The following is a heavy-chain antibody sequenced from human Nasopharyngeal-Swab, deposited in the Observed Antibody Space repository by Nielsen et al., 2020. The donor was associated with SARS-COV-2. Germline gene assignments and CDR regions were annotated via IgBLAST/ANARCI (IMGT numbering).Heavy chain of an antibody. V-gene: IGHV1-2*06. CDR2: INPSSGGT. D-gene: IGHD5-24*01. CDR1: GYTFTGYY. Sequence: ASVKVSCKASGYTFTGYYMHWVRQAPGQGLEWMGRINPSSGGTNYAQKFQGRVTMTRDTSISTAYMELSRLRSDDTAVYYCARDLGRDGYIPDYWGQGTLVTVSS. CDR3: ARDLGRDGYIPDY. J-gene: IGHJ4*02.